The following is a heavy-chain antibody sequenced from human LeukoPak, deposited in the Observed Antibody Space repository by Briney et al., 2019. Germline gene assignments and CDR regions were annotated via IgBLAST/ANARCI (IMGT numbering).Heavy chain of an antibody. V-gene: IGHV1-2*02. D-gene: IGHD6-19*01. CDR2: INPNSGGT. CDR1: GYTFTGYY. Sequence: GASVKVSCKASGYTFTGYYMHWVRQAPGQGLEWMGWINPNSGGTNYAQKFQGRVTMARDTSISTAYMELSRLRSDDTAVYYCARDPRGYSSGWYGSDYWGQGTLVTVSS. J-gene: IGHJ4*02. CDR3: ARDPRGYSSGWYGSDY.